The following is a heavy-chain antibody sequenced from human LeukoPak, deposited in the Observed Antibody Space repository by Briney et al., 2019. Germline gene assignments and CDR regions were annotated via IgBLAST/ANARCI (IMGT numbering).Heavy chain of an antibody. Sequence: ASVKVSCEVSGYTLTELSMHWVRQAPGKGLEWMGGFDPEDGETIYAQKFQGRVTMTEDTSTDTAYVELSSLRSEDTAVYYCATGWFGESNPWGQGTLVTVSS. CDR3: ATGWFGESNP. D-gene: IGHD3-10*01. CDR2: FDPEDGET. CDR1: GYTLTELS. J-gene: IGHJ5*02. V-gene: IGHV1-24*01.